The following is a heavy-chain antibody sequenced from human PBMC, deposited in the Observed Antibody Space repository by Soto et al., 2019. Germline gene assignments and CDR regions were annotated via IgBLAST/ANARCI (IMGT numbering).Heavy chain of an antibody. Sequence: PGGSLRLSCAASAFTFSSYGMHWVRQAPGKGLEWVALISSDGTNKYYADSVKGRFTISRDNSKNTLYLQMNSLRAEDTAVYYCARVGSAIFYTSSWFRGSFDYWGQGTLVTVSS. J-gene: IGHJ4*02. D-gene: IGHD6-13*01. CDR1: AFTFSSYG. V-gene: IGHV3-30*03. CDR3: ARVGSAIFYTSSWFRGSFDY. CDR2: ISSDGTNK.